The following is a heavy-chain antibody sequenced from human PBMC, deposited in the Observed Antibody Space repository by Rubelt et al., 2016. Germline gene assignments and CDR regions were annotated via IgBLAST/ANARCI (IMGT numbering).Heavy chain of an antibody. J-gene: IGHJ3*02. V-gene: IGHV3-20*04. CDR2: INWNGGST. Sequence: GGGVVRPGGSLRLSCAASGFTFDDYGMSWVRQAPGKGLEWVSGINWNGGSTGYADSVKGRFTISRDNAKNSLCLQMNSLRAEDTAVYYCARSTDYGDSRGAFDIWGQGTMVTVSS. D-gene: IGHD4-17*01. CDR3: ARSTDYGDSRGAFDI. CDR1: GFTFDDYG.